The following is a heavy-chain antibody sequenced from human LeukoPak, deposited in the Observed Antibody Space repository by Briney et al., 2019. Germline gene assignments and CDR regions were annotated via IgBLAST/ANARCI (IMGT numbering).Heavy chain of an antibody. CDR1: GFIFRNHW. J-gene: IGHJ4*02. CDR2: INADGSNT. D-gene: IGHD3-22*01. CDR3: ARGGDTSGYSD. Sequence: PGGSLRLSCAASGFIFRNHWMHWVRQAPGKGLMWVSRINADGSNTRYADSVKGRFTISRDNAKNSLYLQMNSLRAEDTAVYYCARGGDTSGYSDWGQGTLVTVSS. V-gene: IGHV3-74*01.